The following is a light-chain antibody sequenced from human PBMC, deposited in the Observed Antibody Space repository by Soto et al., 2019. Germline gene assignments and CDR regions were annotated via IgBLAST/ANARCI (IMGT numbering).Light chain of an antibody. Sequence: DIQMTQSPSSLSASVGDRVTITCRASQSITNSLNWYQQKPGKAPKLLIYAASNLQDGVASRFSGSGSGTDFTLTISSLQPEDFATYYCQQSYSTSITFGQGTRLEIK. J-gene: IGKJ5*01. CDR2: AAS. CDR1: QSITNS. V-gene: IGKV1-39*01. CDR3: QQSYSTSIT.